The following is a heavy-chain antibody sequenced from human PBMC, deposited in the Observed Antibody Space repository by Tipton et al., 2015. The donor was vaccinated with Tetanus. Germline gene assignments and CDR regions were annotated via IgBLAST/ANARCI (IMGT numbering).Heavy chain of an antibody. Sequence: QLVQSGAEVKPSQTLSLTCTVSGGSISSGDYYWSWIRRPPGKGPEWIGYVYSTATTYYNPSLKSRVTISVDTSKNQFSLKLSSVTAADTAVYYCARGTGDYWGQGTLVTVSS. J-gene: IGHJ4*02. CDR3: ARGTGDY. D-gene: IGHD1-14*01. V-gene: IGHV4-30-4*01. CDR1: GGSISSGDYY. CDR2: VYSTATT.